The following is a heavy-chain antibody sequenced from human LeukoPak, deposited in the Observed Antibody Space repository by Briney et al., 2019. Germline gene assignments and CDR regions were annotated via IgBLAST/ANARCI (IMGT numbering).Heavy chain of an antibody. Sequence: GGSLRLSCAASGFTFDDYAMHWVRQAPGKGLEWVSLISWDGGSTYYADSVKGRFTISRDNSKNSLYLQMNSLRAEDTALYYCAKDAGYRSSTSCQVLDVWGKGTTVTVSS. CDR3: AKDAGYRSSTSCQVLDV. CDR1: GFTFDDYA. V-gene: IGHV3-43D*03. CDR2: ISWDGGST. J-gene: IGHJ6*04. D-gene: IGHD2-2*01.